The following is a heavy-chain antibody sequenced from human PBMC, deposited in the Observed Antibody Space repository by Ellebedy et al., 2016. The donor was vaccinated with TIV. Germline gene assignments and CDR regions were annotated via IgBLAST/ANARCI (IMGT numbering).Heavy chain of an antibody. D-gene: IGHD3-10*01. Sequence: GESLKISCPASGFTSTNFAMSWVRQAPGKGLGWVSSLSGSGRSTYYADPVKGRFTISRDNSKNTLYLQMNALTAEDTAIYYCAKEQGHGSGTPCDSWGQGTLVTVSS. CDR3: AKEQGHGSGTPCDS. CDR1: GFTSTNFA. CDR2: LSGSGRST. J-gene: IGHJ4*02. V-gene: IGHV3-23*01.